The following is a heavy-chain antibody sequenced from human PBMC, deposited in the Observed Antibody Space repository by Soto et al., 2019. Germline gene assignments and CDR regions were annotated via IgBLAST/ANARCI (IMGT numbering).Heavy chain of an antibody. CDR2: IIPVYGTP. D-gene: IGHD2-15*01. CDR1: GGTFNKYA. Sequence: QVQLEQSGAEVKKPGSSLKVSCKATGGTFNKYAISWVRQAPGQGLEWMAGIIPVYGTPNYAQRFQDRVTIIADESTTTAYMEVNSLKSEDKAIYYCSIVTAYGMDVWGPGTTVIVSS. V-gene: IGHV1-69*01. CDR3: SIVTAYGMDV. J-gene: IGHJ6*02.